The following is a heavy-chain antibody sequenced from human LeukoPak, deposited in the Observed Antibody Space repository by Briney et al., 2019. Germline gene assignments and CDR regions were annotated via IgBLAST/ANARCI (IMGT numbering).Heavy chain of an antibody. V-gene: IGHV3-7*01. CDR1: GFTFSSYW. Sequence: GGSLRLTCAASGFTFSSYWMSWVRQAPGKGLEWVANIKQDGSEKYSVDSVKGRFTISRDNAKNSLYMQMNSLRAEDTAVYYCARVMSASVWRSYGSYYYYYYMDIWGKGTTVTVSS. CDR2: IKQDGSEK. J-gene: IGHJ6*03. D-gene: IGHD3-16*01. CDR3: ARVMSASVWRSYGSYYYYYYMDI.